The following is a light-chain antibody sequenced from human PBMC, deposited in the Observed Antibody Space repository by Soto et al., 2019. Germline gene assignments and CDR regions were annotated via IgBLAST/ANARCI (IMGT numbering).Light chain of an antibody. CDR2: GAS. CDR1: QSVSSSY. J-gene: IGKJ1*01. CDR3: QQYGSSRWT. Sequence: ESVLTQSPGTLSLSPEERATLSCRASQSVSSSYLAWYQQKPGQAPRLLIYGASSRATGIPDRFSGSGSGTDFTLTISRLEPEDFAVYYCQQYGSSRWTFGQGTKVDIK. V-gene: IGKV3-20*01.